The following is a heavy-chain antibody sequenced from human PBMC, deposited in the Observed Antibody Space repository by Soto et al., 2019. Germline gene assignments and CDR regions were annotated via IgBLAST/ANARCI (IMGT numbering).Heavy chain of an antibody. CDR3: ARGYCSSTSCYMGWSRYYYYYMDV. D-gene: IGHD2-2*02. V-gene: IGHV4-34*01. CDR2: INHSGST. J-gene: IGHJ6*03. CDR1: GGSFSGYY. Sequence: SETLSLTCAVYGGSFSGYYWSWIRQPPGKGLEWIGEINHSGSTNYNPSLKSRVTISVDTSKNQFSLKLSSVTAADTAVYYCARGYCSSTSCYMGWSRYYYYYMDVWGKGTTVTVSS.